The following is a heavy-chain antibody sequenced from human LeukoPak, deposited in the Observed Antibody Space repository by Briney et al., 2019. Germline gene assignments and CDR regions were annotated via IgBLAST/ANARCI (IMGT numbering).Heavy chain of an antibody. Sequence: ASVKVSCKASGYTFTGYYMHWVRQAPGQGLEWMGWINPNSGGTNYAQKLQGRVTMTTDTSTSTAYMELRSLRSDDTAVYYCARVPGWLFQQGGDYWGQGTLVTVSS. D-gene: IGHD3-9*01. CDR1: GYTFTGYY. CDR3: ARVPGWLFQQGGDY. V-gene: IGHV1-2*02. J-gene: IGHJ4*02. CDR2: INPNSGGT.